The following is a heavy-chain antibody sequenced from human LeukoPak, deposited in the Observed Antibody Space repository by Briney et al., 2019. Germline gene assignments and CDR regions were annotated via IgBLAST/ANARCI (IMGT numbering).Heavy chain of an antibody. Sequence: GGSLRLSCAASGFTFSSYAMSWVRQAPGKGLEWVSAISGSGGSTYYADSVKGRFTISRDNSKNTLYLQMNSLRAEDTAVYYCAKDRVRYCSGGSCYSSFDYWGQGTLVTVSS. CDR2: ISGSGGST. D-gene: IGHD2-15*01. CDR3: AKDRVRYCSGGSCYSSFDY. J-gene: IGHJ4*02. CDR1: GFTFSSYA. V-gene: IGHV3-23*01.